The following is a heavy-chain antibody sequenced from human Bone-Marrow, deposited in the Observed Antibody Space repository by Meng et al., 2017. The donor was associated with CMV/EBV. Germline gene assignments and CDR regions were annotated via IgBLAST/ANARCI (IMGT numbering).Heavy chain of an antibody. CDR1: GYTFTGYY. J-gene: IGHJ4*02. D-gene: IGHD2-8*01. V-gene: IGHV1-2*02. CDR2: INPNSGGT. Sequence: ASVKVSCKASGYTFTGYYMHWVRQAPGQGLEWMGWINPNSGGTNYAQKFQGRVTMTRDTSISTAYMELSRLRSDDTAVYFCARISPGVASALDSWGQGTRVTVSS. CDR3: ARISPGVASALDS.